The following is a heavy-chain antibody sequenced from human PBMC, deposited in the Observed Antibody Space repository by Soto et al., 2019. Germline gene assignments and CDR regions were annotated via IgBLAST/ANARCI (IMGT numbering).Heavy chain of an antibody. V-gene: IGHV1-2*02. CDR2: INPTSGGT. J-gene: IGHJ4*02. CDR1: GYTFAAYY. D-gene: IGHD4-17*01. Sequence: ASVKVSCKTSGYTFAAYYIHWIRQAPGQGLEWMGWINPTSGGTVYAQNFQDRVTMTRDTSISTAYMELRRLNSDDTAVYYCARDADYGDYWGYFFDSWGQGXPVTVSS. CDR3: ARDADYGDYWGYFFDS.